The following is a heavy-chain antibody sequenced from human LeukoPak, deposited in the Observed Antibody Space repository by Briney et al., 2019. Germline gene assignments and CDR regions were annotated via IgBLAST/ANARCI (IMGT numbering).Heavy chain of an antibody. CDR3: ARVYYDSSGYYHYYYYYYMDV. V-gene: IGHV4-34*01. D-gene: IGHD3-22*01. Sequence: SETLSLTXAVYGGSFSGYYWSWIRQPPGKGLEWIGEINHSGSTNYNPSLKSRVTISVDTSKNQFSLKLSSVTAADTAVYYCARVYYDSSGYYHYYYYYYMDVWGKGTTVTVSS. CDR1: GGSFSGYY. CDR2: INHSGST. J-gene: IGHJ6*03.